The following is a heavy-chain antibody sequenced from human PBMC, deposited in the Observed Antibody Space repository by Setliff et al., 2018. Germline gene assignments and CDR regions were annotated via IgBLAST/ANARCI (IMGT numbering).Heavy chain of an antibody. Sequence: PSETLSLTCTVSGGSISSGSYYWSWIRQPAGKGLEWIGHIYTSGSTNYNPSLKSRVTISVDTSKNQFSLKLSSVTAADTAVYYCARHALSFDSAWDVWGKGTTVTVSS. J-gene: IGHJ6*04. CDR1: GGSISSGSYY. V-gene: IGHV4-61*09. CDR2: IYTSGST. D-gene: IGHD3-9*01. CDR3: ARHALSFDSAWDV.